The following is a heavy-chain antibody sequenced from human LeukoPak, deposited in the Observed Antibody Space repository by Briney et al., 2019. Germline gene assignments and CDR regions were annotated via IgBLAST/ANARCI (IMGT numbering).Heavy chain of an antibody. D-gene: IGHD5-18*01. J-gene: IGHJ4*02. CDR2: ISYDGSNK. CDR1: GFTFSSYA. Sequence: GGSLRLSCAASGFTFSSYAMHWVRQAPGKGLEWVAVISYDGSNKYYADSVKGRFTISRDNSKNTLYLQMNSLRAEDTAVYYCAWTPGYSYGFDYWGQGTLVTVSS. V-gene: IGHV3-30-3*01. CDR3: AWTPGYSYGFDY.